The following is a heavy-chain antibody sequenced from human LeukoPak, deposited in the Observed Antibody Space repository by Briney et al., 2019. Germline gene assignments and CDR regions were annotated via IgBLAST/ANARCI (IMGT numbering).Heavy chain of an antibody. CDR3: ARGNSGSSGHFDY. J-gene: IGHJ4*02. CDR1: GFTVSSNY. Sequence: GGSLRLSCAASGFTVSSNYMSWVRRAPGKGLEWVSVIYNDGSTYYADSVKGRFTISRDNSKNTLYLQMNSLRAEDMAVYYCARGNSGSSGHFDYWGQGTLVTVSS. CDR2: IYNDGST. D-gene: IGHD1-26*01. V-gene: IGHV3-53*01.